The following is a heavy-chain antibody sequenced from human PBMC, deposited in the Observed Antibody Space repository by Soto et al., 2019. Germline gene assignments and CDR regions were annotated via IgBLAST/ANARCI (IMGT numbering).Heavy chain of an antibody. Sequence: PGGSLRLSCAASGFPFSSYSMNWVRQAPGKGLEWVSSISSSSSYIYYADSVKGRFTISRDNSKSTLYLQMNSLRVEDTALYYCAKGRSYYYYYGVDVWGQGTTVTVSS. J-gene: IGHJ6*02. CDR1: GFPFSSYS. V-gene: IGHV3-21*04. CDR2: ISSSSSYI. CDR3: AKGRSYYYYYGVDV.